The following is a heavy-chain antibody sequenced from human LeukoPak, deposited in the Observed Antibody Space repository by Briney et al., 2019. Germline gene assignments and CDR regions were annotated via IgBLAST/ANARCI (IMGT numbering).Heavy chain of an antibody. D-gene: IGHD3-3*01. Sequence: SETLSLSCAVYGGSFSGYYWSWIRQPPGKGLEWIGEINHSGSTNYNPSLKSRVTISVDTSKNQFSLKLSSVTAADTTVYYCARADDFWSGYYRNYYYYYMDVWGKGTTVTVSS. CDR3: ARADDFWSGYYRNYYYYYMDV. J-gene: IGHJ6*03. CDR1: GGSFSGYY. CDR2: INHSGST. V-gene: IGHV4-34*01.